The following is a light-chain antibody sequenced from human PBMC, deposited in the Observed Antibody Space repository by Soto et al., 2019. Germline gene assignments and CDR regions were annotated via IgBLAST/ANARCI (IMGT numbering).Light chain of an antibody. CDR3: QQYNKWPLT. V-gene: IGKV3-15*01. J-gene: IGKJ4*01. Sequence: EIVMTQSPATLSESPGERATLSGRASQSGSSNLAWYQQKRGPAPSLLIYGTSTRATGIPARFSGSGSGTEFTLTISSLQSADFAVYYCQQYNKWPLTFGGGTKVEIK. CDR2: GTS. CDR1: QSGSSN.